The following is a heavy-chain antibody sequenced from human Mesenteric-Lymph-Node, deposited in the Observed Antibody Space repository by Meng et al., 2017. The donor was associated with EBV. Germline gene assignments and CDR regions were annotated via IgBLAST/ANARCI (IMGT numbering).Heavy chain of an antibody. Sequence: QGHLQEPGPGLAKPSGTLSLTCAVTGDSISSSKYWSWVRQPPGKGLEWIGEIYHDGDTNYNPSLTSRVTISLDTSKNQFSLNLNSVTAADTAVYYCARGGSSSGWHGHFDFWGQGTLVTVSS. CDR2: IYHDGDT. CDR3: ARGGSSSGWHGHFDF. CDR1: GDSISSSKY. D-gene: IGHD6-19*01. V-gene: IGHV4-4*02. J-gene: IGHJ4*02.